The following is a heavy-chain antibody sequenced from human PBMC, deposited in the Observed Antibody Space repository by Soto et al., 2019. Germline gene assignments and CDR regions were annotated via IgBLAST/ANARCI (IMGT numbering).Heavy chain of an antibody. CDR2: ISDSGGST. CDR1: GFTFSSYG. V-gene: IGHV3-23*01. D-gene: IGHD2-2*01. CDR3: AKAPLRSYCSSTSCPLDY. J-gene: IGHJ4*02. Sequence: GGSLRLSCAASGFTFSSYGMNWVRQAPGKGLEWVSGISDSGGSTYCADSVKGRFTIYRDNSKNTLYLQMNSLRAEETAVYYCAKAPLRSYCSSTSCPLDYWGQGILVTVSS.